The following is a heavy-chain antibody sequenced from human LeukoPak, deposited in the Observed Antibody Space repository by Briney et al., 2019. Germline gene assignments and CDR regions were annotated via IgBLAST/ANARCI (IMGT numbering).Heavy chain of an antibody. CDR3: ARDVRTTGTTTTSYFDY. J-gene: IGHJ4*02. D-gene: IGHD1-1*01. V-gene: IGHV3-21*01. Sequence: PGGSLRLSCAAPGFTFSSYSMNWVRQAPGKGLEWVSSISSSSSYIYYADSVKGRFTISRDNAKNSLYLQMNSLRAEDTAVYYCARDVRTTGTTTTSYFDYWGQGTLVTVSS. CDR1: GFTFSSYS. CDR2: ISSSSSYI.